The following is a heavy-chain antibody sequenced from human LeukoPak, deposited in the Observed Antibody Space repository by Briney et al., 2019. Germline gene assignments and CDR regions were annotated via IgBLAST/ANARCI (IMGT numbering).Heavy chain of an antibody. D-gene: IGHD2-21*02. CDR1: GFTFDDYA. Sequence: SRSLRLSCAASGFTFDDYAMHWVRQAPGKGLEWVSGISWNSGSIGYADSVKGRFTISRDNAKNSLYLQMNSLRAEDTALYYCAKGSGGDFYWGQGTLVTVSS. CDR2: ISWNSGSI. V-gene: IGHV3-9*01. J-gene: IGHJ4*02. CDR3: AKGSGGDFY.